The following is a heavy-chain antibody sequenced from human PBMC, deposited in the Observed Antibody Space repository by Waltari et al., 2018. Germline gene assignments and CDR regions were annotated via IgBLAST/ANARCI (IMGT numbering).Heavy chain of an antibody. CDR3: ATYIGASVGTAAFDV. V-gene: IGHV4-39*01. CDR2: ISYAGTT. D-gene: IGHD5-12*01. Sequence: QLQLQESGPGPVKPSETLSLTCSVSGGSIDTPKHYWSWIRQPPGQGLAWIGTISYAGTTYTNPSLRGRLTMSRDTSKNQLSLTLGSTTAADTAVYYCATYIGASVGTAAFDVWGQGTMVTVSS. J-gene: IGHJ3*01. CDR1: GGSIDTPKHY.